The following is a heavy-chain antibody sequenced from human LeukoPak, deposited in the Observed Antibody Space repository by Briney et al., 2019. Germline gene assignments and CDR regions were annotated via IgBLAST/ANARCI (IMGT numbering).Heavy chain of an antibody. D-gene: IGHD6-19*01. V-gene: IGHV1-3*01. CDR3: IRVGGSGWYPRQFDY. Sequence: INAANGNTKYSQKFQGRVTITRDTSASTAYMELSSLRSEDTAVYYCIRVGGSGWYPRQFDYWGQGTLVTVSS. CDR2: INAANGNT. J-gene: IGHJ4*02.